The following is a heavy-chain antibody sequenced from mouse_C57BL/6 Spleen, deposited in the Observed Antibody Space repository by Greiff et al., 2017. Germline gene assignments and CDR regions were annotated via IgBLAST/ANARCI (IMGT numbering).Heavy chain of an antibody. CDR3: ASYYYGSSFDY. V-gene: IGHV1-82*01. CDR1: GYAFSSSW. J-gene: IGHJ2*01. Sequence: VQLQQSGPELVKPGASVKISCKASGYAFSSSWMNWVKQRPGKGLEWIGRIYPGDGNTNYNGKFKGKATLTADKSSRTAYMQLSSLTSEDSAVYFCASYYYGSSFDYWGQGTTLTVSS. D-gene: IGHD1-1*01. CDR2: IYPGDGNT.